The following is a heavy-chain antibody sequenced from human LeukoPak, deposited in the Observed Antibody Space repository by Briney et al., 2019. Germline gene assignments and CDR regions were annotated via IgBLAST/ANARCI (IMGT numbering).Heavy chain of an antibody. CDR3: AREYSSSSGRRAFDI. J-gene: IGHJ3*02. V-gene: IGHV4-61*01. D-gene: IGHD6-6*01. Sequence: PSETLSLTCTVSGGSLSSSSNYWSWIRQPPGKGLEWIGYIYYSGSTNYNPSLKSRLTISIDTSENQFSLKLSSVTAADTAVYYCAREYSSSSGRRAFDIWGQGTMVTVSS. CDR2: IYYSGST. CDR1: GGSLSSSSNY.